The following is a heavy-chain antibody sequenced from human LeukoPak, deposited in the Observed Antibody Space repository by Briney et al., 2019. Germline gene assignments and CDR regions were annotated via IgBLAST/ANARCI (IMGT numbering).Heavy chain of an antibody. J-gene: IGHJ4*02. CDR3: ARHVGSYGSGSYFTYFDY. Sequence: PSETLSLTCTVSGGSISSYYWSWIRQPPGKGLEWIGYIYYSGSTNYNPSLKSRVTISVDTSKNQFSLKLSSVTAADTAVYYCARHVGSYGSGSYFTYFDYWGQGTLVTVSS. CDR2: IYYSGST. V-gene: IGHV4-59*08. CDR1: GGSISSYY. D-gene: IGHD3-10*01.